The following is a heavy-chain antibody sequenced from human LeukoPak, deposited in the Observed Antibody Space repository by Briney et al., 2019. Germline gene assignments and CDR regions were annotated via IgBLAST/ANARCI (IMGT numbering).Heavy chain of an antibody. Sequence: SETLSLTCSVSGGSINNYYWSWIRQPPPKELEWIGYIYYSGSTKYNSSLKSRVTISVQTSNNQFSLKLSSVTAADTAVYYCARSSSILTIPTFDYWSRGTLVTVSS. J-gene: IGHJ4*02. CDR1: GGSINNYY. CDR3: ARSSSILTIPTFDY. CDR2: IYYSGST. V-gene: IGHV4-59*01. D-gene: IGHD5-24*01.